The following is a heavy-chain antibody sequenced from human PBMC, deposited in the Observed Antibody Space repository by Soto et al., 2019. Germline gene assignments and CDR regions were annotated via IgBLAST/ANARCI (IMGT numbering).Heavy chain of an antibody. J-gene: IGHJ3*02. V-gene: IGHV3-48*01. CDR1: GFTFTSYS. D-gene: IGHD2-21*01. CDR2: IRGTT. Sequence: EVQLVESGGGLVQPGGSLRLSCAASGFTFTSYSMNWVRQAPGKGLAWVSYIRGTTHYADSVKGRFTISRDNARSSLYLQMNSLRADDTAVYYCARDDSFAFDIWGQGTMVTVSS. CDR3: ARDDSFAFDI.